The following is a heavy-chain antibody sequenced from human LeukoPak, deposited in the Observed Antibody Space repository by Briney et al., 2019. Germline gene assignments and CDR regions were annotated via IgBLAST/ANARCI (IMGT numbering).Heavy chain of an antibody. V-gene: IGHV3-43D*03. J-gene: IGHJ4*02. CDR2: ISLDAGST. Sequence: GTLSLTCAASGFTIYGIAMHWVRPAQGQGREWDSIISLDAGSTYHEYPVKGRFTISRENSKHCLYLQMHRLRGEDTALYYCAKGVAGTTSYFDYWGQGALVTVSS. D-gene: IGHD1-1*01. CDR1: GFTIYGIA. CDR3: AKGVAGTTSYFDY.